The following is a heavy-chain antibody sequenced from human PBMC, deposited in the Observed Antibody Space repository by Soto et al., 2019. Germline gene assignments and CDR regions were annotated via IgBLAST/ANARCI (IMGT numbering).Heavy chain of an antibody. D-gene: IGHD2-8*01. CDR1: GGTFSSYA. J-gene: IGHJ4*02. V-gene: IGHV1-69*13. CDR3: AREFGGYCTNGVCYDTYYYFDY. Sequence: GXSVKVSCKASGGTFSSYAISWVRQAPGQGLEWMGGIIPIFGTANYAQKFQGRVTITADESTSTAYMELSSLRSEDTAVYYCAREFGGYCTNGVCYDTYYYFDYWGQGTLVTVSS. CDR2: IIPIFGTA.